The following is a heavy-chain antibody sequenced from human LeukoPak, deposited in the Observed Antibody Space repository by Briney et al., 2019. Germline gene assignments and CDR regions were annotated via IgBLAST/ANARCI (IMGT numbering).Heavy chain of an antibody. J-gene: IGHJ3*02. D-gene: IGHD3-3*01. Sequence: GGSLRLSCAASGFTFSSYWMSWVRQAPGKGPEWVANIKQDGGGKYYVDSVKGRFTISRDNAKNSLYLQMNSLRAEDTAVYYCARDAFSRISVFRVVSDAFDIWGQGTMVTVSS. V-gene: IGHV3-7*01. CDR2: IKQDGGGK. CDR1: GFTFSSYW. CDR3: ARDAFSRISVFRVVSDAFDI.